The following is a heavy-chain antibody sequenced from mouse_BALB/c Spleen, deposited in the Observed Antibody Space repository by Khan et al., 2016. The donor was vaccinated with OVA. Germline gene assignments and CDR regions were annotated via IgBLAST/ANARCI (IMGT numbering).Heavy chain of an antibody. J-gene: IGHJ1*01. CDR3: TRAPWEGYFEV. Sequence: EVQLQESGPGLVKPSQSLSLTCSVTGYSVTSGYYWSWIRQFPGNRLEWMGYISYDGNNNYNPSLKNPISITRDTSKNQFFLRLNSVTTEDTATYYCTRAPWEGYFEVWGAGTTVTVSS. CDR2: ISYDGNN. V-gene: IGHV3-6*02. CDR1: GYSVTSGYY. D-gene: IGHD4-1*01.